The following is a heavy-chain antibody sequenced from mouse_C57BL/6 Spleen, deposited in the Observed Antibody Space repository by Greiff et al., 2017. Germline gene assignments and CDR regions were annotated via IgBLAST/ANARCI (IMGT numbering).Heavy chain of an antibody. CDR1: GFSLTSYG. Sequence: VMLVESGPGLVAPSQSLSITCTVSGFSLTSYGVDWVRQSPGKGLEWLGVIWGVGSTNYNSALKSRLSISKDNSKSQVFLKMNSLQTDDTAMYYCASLNYDSSFAYWGQGTLVTVSA. CDR3: ASLNYDSSFAY. D-gene: IGHD2-4*01. J-gene: IGHJ3*01. CDR2: IWGVGST. V-gene: IGHV2-6*01.